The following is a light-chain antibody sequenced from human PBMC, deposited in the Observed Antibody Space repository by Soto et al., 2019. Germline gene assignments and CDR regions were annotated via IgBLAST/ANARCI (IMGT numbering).Light chain of an antibody. CDR1: QSISSY. V-gene: IGKV1-5*03. CDR3: QQYNSS. CDR2: KAS. J-gene: IGKJ2*01. Sequence: DIQTAQAPSSLSASVLDILTVTCRASQSISSYLNWYQQKPGKAPKLLIYKASSLESGVPSRFSGSGSGTELTLTISSLQPDDFATYYCQQYNSSFGQGTKVDIK.